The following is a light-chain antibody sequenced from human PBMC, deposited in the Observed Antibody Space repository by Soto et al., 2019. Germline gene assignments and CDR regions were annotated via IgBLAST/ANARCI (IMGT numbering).Light chain of an antibody. V-gene: IGLV1-51*02. J-gene: IGLJ2*01. Sequence: QSVLTQPPSVSAAPGQDVTISCSGSTSNIGLNDVAWYQQLPGTAPKLLLYENNKRPSGIPDRFSGSKSGTSATLGITGLQTWDEADYYCGAWDTSLNGGLFGGGTKLTVL. CDR1: TSNIGLND. CDR3: GAWDTSLNGGL. CDR2: ENN.